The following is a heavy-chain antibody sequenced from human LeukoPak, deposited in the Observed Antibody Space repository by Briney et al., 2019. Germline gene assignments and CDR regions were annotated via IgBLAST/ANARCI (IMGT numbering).Heavy chain of an antibody. CDR3: ARDGGYCSGGSCYWEC. D-gene: IGHD2-15*01. V-gene: IGHV3-7*01. Sequence: GGSLRLSCAASGFTFSDYWMSWVRQAPGKGLEWVASIKQDGSEDYYVDSVKGRFTISRDNAKKSMYLQKNSLRADDTAVYYCARDGGYCSGGSCYWECWGQGTLVIVPT. J-gene: IGHJ4*02. CDR1: GFTFSDYW. CDR2: IKQDGSED.